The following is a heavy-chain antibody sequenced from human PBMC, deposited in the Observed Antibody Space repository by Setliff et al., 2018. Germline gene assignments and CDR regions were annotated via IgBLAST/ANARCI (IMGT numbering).Heavy chain of an antibody. J-gene: IGHJ4*02. V-gene: IGHV4-34*12. CDR3: ARLVRYCTRTSCQRTSGDDC. CDR1: GASFSGSY. Sequence: SETLSLTCAVYGASFSGSYCSWIRQSPGKGLEWIGIMFDNVGTFYNPSLKSRVTMSVDTSKGELSLKLTFVTAADTAIYYCARLVRYCTRTSCQRTSGDDCWGQGTLVTVSS. D-gene: IGHD2-2*01. CDR2: MFDNVGT.